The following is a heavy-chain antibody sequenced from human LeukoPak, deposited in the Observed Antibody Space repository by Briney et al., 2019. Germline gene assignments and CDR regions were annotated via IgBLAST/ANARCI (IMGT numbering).Heavy chain of an antibody. V-gene: IGHV3-9*01. D-gene: IGHD5-18*01. CDR1: RFTFDDFA. J-gene: IGHJ4*02. Sequence: GGSLRLSCAASRFTFDDFALHWVRQAPGKGLEWVSGISWNSGDIGYADSVKGRFTISRDNAKNSLYLQMNSLRAEDTALYYCAKLYGYSYGYIDFWGQGTLVTVSS. CDR2: ISWNSGDI. CDR3: AKLYGYSYGYIDF.